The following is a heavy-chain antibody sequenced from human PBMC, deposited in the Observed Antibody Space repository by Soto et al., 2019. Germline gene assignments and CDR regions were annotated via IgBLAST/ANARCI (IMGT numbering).Heavy chain of an antibody. V-gene: IGHV3-30-3*01. CDR2: ISYDGSNK. Sequence: GGSLRLSCAASGFTFSSDAMHWVRQAPGKGLEWVAVISYDGSNKYYADSVKGRFTISRDNSKNTLYLQMNSLRAEDTAVYYCARGADYYDSSGYYPAKDAFDIWGQGTMVTVSS. D-gene: IGHD3-22*01. CDR1: GFTFSSDA. J-gene: IGHJ3*02. CDR3: ARGADYYDSSGYYPAKDAFDI.